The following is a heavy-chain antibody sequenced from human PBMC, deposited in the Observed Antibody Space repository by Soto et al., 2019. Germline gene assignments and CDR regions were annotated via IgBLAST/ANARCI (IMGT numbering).Heavy chain of an antibody. CDR2: IYYSGST. CDR1: GGSISSYY. J-gene: IGHJ6*02. CDR3: ARVSAVAGGAMDV. Sequence: KTSETLSLTCTVSGGSISSYYWSWIRQPPGKGLEWIGYIYYSGSTNYNPSLKSRVTISVDTSKNQFSLKLSSVTAADTAVYYCARVSAVAGGAMDVWGQGTTVTVSS. D-gene: IGHD6-19*01. V-gene: IGHV4-59*01.